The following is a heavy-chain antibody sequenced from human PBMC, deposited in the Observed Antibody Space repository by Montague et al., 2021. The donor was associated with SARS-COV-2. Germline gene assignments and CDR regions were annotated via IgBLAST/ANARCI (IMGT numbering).Heavy chain of an antibody. CDR3: TRLSLGWNTD. Sequence: SETLSLTCTVSGGSISSYYWSWIRQPPGKGLEWIGYIYYTGSTKYNPSLKSRLTISVDTSKNQFSLKLSSVTAADTAVYFCTRLSLGWNTDWGQGTLVTVSS. V-gene: IGHV4-59*08. CDR2: IYYTGST. D-gene: IGHD1-1*01. CDR1: GGSISSYY. J-gene: IGHJ1*01.